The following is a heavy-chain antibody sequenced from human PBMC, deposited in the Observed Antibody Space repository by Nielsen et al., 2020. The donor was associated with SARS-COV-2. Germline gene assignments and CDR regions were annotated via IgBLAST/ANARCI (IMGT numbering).Heavy chain of an antibody. CDR2: IDPSDSYT. Sequence: GESLKISWKGSGYSFTSYWISWVRQLPGKGLERMGRIDPSDSYTNYSPSFEGHVTISAGKSSSTAYLQWSSLKVSDTPMYYCAILNSYSAYYDYWGQGTLVTVSS. J-gene: IGHJ4*02. CDR1: GYSFTSYW. V-gene: IGHV5-10-1*01. D-gene: IGHD6-13*01. CDR3: AILNSYSAYYDY.